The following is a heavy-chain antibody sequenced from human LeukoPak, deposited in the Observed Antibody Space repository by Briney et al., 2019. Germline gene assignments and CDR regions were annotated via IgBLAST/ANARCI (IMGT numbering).Heavy chain of an antibody. CDR1: GFIVSSSY. D-gene: IGHD4-11*01. Sequence: GGSLRLSCAASGFIVSSSYMSWARQPPGKGLEWVSGIYTDGSTYYADSVQGRFTISRDNSKNTLYLQMNSLRADDTSVYYCVRGHYSNTLGGQGTLVTVSS. J-gene: IGHJ4*02. V-gene: IGHV3-66*01. CDR2: IYTDGST. CDR3: VRGHYSNTL.